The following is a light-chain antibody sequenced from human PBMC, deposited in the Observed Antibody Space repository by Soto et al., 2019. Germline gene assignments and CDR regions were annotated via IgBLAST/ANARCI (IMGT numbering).Light chain of an antibody. CDR2: GAS. CDR1: QSVSIN. V-gene: IGKV3-15*01. J-gene: IGKJ1*01. Sequence: EIVMTQSPVILSVSPGERVTLSCRASQSVSINLAWYQQKPGQAPRLLIYGASTRATGIPARFSGSGSGTEFTLTISSLQSEDFAVYYCQHYNNWPPWTFGQGTKVEIK. CDR3: QHYNNWPPWT.